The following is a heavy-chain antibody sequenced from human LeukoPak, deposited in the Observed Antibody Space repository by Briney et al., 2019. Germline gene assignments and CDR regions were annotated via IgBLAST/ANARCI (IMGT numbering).Heavy chain of an antibody. CDR1: GFTFSSYG. Sequence: GGSLRLSCAASGFTFSSYGMHWVRQAPGKGLEWVAVISYDGSNKYYADSVKGRFTISGDNSKNTLYLQMNSLRVEDTAVYYCAKDRSGYGSGSYSFDYWGQGTLVTVSS. J-gene: IGHJ4*02. CDR2: ISYDGSNK. D-gene: IGHD3-10*01. CDR3: AKDRSGYGSGSYSFDY. V-gene: IGHV3-30*18.